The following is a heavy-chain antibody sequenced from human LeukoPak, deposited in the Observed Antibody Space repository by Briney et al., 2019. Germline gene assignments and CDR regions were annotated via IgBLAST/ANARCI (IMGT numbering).Heavy chain of an antibody. V-gene: IGHV3-30-3*01. D-gene: IGHD3-22*01. CDR1: GFIFSNYP. J-gene: IGHJ4*02. Sequence: PGGSLRLSCAASGFIFSNYPMHWVRQAPGKGLEWVAVISADGNNEHYADSAKGRFTLSRDNAKSTAYLQMNSLRSEDTAVYYCARNDPDSSEDWGQGTLVTVSS. CDR2: ISADGNNE. CDR3: ARNDPDSSED.